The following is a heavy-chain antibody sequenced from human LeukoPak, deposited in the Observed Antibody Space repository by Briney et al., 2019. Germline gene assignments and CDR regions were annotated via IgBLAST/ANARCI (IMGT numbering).Heavy chain of an antibody. V-gene: IGHV5-51*01. CDR2: IYPGDSDT. D-gene: IGHD5-24*01. J-gene: IGHJ4*02. CDR3: ARRLVAVETFDY. CDR1: GYSFPNYW. Sequence: GESLKISCKGSGYSFPNYWIAWVRHMPGKGLEWMGIIYPGDSDTRYNPSFQGQVTISADKSISTAYLRWSSLKASDIAIYYCARRLVAVETFDYWGQGTLVTVSS.